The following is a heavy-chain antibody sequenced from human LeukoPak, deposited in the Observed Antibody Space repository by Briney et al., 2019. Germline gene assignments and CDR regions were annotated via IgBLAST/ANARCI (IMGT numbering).Heavy chain of an antibody. CDR2: MNPNSGNT. J-gene: IGHJ4*02. V-gene: IGHV1-8*03. D-gene: IGHD3-10*01. CDR1: GYTFTSYD. Sequence: ASVKVSCKASGYTFTSYDINWVRQATGQGLEWMGWMNPNSGNTGYAQKFQGRVTITRNTSISTAYMELSRLRSDDTAVYYCARGSMVVAVNLDYWGQGTLLTVSS. CDR3: ARGSMVVAVNLDY.